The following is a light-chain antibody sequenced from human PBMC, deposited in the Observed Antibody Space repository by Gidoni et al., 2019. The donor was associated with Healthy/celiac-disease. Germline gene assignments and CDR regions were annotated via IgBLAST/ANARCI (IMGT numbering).Light chain of an antibody. CDR1: QSVSSSY. Sequence: EIVLTQSPGPLSLSPGERATLSCRASQSVSSSYLAGYQQKPGQAPRLLIYGASSRATGIPDRFSGSGSGTDFTLTISRLEPEDFAVYYCQQYGSSPLTFXXXTRLEIK. CDR2: GAS. V-gene: IGKV3-20*01. CDR3: QQYGSSPLT. J-gene: IGKJ5*01.